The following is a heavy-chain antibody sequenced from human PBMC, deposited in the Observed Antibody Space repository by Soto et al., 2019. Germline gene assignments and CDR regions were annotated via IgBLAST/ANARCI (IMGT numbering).Heavy chain of an antibody. J-gene: IGHJ4*02. D-gene: IGHD6-6*01. CDR1: GGSISSSSYY. CDR3: MGRGSSSGWVFRDY. Sequence: QLQLQESGPGLVKPSETLSLTCTVSGGSISSSSYYWGWIRQPPGKGLEWIGSIYYSGSTYYNPSLKSRVTISVDTSKNQFSLKLSSVTAADTAVYYCMGRGSSSGWVFRDYWGQGTLVTVSS. CDR2: IYYSGST. V-gene: IGHV4-39*01.